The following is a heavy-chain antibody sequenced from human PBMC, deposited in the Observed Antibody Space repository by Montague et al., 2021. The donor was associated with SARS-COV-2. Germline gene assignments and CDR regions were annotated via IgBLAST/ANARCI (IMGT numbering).Heavy chain of an antibody. CDR3: ARGGTYYDFWSGYRNYYYGMDV. D-gene: IGHD3-3*01. Sequence: SLRLSCAASGFTFSSYEMNWVRQAPGKGLEWVSYISSSGSTIYYADSVKGRFTISRDNAKNSPYLQMNSLRAEDTAVYYCARGGTYYDFWSGYRNYYYGMDVWGQGTTVTVSS. V-gene: IGHV3-48*03. CDR1: GFTFSSYE. CDR2: ISSSGSTI. J-gene: IGHJ6*02.